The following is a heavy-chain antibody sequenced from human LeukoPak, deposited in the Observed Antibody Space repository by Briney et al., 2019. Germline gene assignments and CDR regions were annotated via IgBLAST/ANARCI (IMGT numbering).Heavy chain of an antibody. CDR3: AAESYYYDSSGYYSDAFDI. Sequence: SETLSLTCTVSGGSISSYYWRWIRQPAGKGLEWIGRIYTSGSTNYNPSLKSRVTMSVDTSKNQFSLKLSSVTAADTAVYYCAAESYYYDSSGYYSDAFDIWGQGTMVTVSS. CDR1: GGSISSYY. CDR2: IYTSGST. D-gene: IGHD3-22*01. V-gene: IGHV4-4*07. J-gene: IGHJ3*02.